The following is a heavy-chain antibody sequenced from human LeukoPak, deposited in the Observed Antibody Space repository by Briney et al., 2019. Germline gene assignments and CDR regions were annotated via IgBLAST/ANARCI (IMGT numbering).Heavy chain of an antibody. CDR2: ISGSGDST. D-gene: IGHD3-22*01. CDR3: AKDKNTMIVVVRSPLSWFDP. V-gene: IGHV3-23*01. CDR1: GFTFSSYW. J-gene: IGHJ5*02. Sequence: PGGSLRLSCAASGFTFSSYWMSWVRQAPGTGLEWVSTISGSGDSTFYADSVKGRFTISRDNSKNTLYLQMNSLRAEDTAVYYCAKDKNTMIVVVRSPLSWFDPWGQGTLVTVSS.